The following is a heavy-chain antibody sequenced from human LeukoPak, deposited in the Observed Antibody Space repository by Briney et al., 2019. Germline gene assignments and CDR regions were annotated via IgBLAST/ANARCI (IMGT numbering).Heavy chain of an antibody. V-gene: IGHV1-69*13. D-gene: IGHD6-19*01. Sequence: SVKVSCKASGGTFSSYAISWVRQAPGQGLEWMGGIIPIFGTANYAQKFQGRVTITADESTSTAYIELSSLRSEDTAVYYCARDHEAVAGTQIDYWGQGTLVTVSS. J-gene: IGHJ4*02. CDR1: GGTFSSYA. CDR3: ARDHEAVAGTQIDY. CDR2: IIPIFGTA.